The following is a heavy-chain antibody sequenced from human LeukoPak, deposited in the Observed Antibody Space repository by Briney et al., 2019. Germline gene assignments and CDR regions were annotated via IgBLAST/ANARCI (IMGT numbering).Heavy chain of an antibody. CDR1: GFTFSSYA. CDR3: AKVYSSGWYAY. J-gene: IGHJ4*02. CDR2: ISYDGSNK. V-gene: IGHV3-30-3*01. Sequence: GGSLRLSCAASGFTFSSYAMHWVRQAPGKGLEWVAVISYDGSNKYYADSVKGRFTISRDNSKNTLYLQMNSLRAEDTAVYYCAKVYSSGWYAYWGQGTLVTVSS. D-gene: IGHD6-19*01.